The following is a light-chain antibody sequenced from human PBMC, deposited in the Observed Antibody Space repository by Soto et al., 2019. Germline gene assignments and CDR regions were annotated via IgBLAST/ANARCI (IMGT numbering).Light chain of an antibody. J-gene: IGKJ1*01. Sequence: EIVMTQSPGTLSVSPGERATLSCRASQSVSNNLVWFQQKPGQAPRLLIYGASTRATDIPARFSGSGSGTEFTLTLNSLQSEDFAVYYCQQYNDWPRTFGQGTRVEIK. V-gene: IGKV3-15*01. CDR3: QQYNDWPRT. CDR1: QSVSNN. CDR2: GAS.